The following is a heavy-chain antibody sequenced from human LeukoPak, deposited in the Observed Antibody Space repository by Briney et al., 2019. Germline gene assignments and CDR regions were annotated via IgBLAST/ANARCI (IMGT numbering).Heavy chain of an antibody. CDR2: MYTSGNT. J-gene: IGHJ4*02. CDR1: GDSFNSYY. Sequence: SETLSLTCTVSGDSFNSYYWSWIRQPAGKGLEWIGRMYTSGNTNYNPSLKSRVTMSVDTSKTQFSLKLSSVTAADTAVYYCARGITMVRGVITGPFDYCGQGTLVTGSS. V-gene: IGHV4-4*07. CDR3: ARGITMVRGVITGPFDY. D-gene: IGHD3-10*01.